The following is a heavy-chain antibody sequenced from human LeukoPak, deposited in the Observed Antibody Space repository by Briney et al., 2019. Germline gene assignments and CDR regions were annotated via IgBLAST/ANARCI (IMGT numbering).Heavy chain of an antibody. J-gene: IGHJ5*02. CDR1: EFTFRSYA. V-gene: IGHV3-23*01. Sequence: GGSLRLSCAASEFTFRSYAMTWVRQAPGKGLEWVATISGSGGNTYYADSVKGRFTISRDNSKNTLYLQMNSLRAEDTAVYYCAKVTGGSYNWFDPWGQGTLVTVSS. CDR2: ISGSGGNT. CDR3: AKVTGGSYNWFDP. D-gene: IGHD2-15*01.